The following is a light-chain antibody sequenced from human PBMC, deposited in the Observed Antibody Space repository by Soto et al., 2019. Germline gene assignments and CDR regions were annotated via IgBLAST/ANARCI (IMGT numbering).Light chain of an antibody. CDR1: QSVTSNY. CDR2: GAS. CDR3: QQYGGSPQT. J-gene: IGKJ1*01. V-gene: IGKV3-20*01. Sequence: EIVLTQSPGTLSLSPGERATLSCRASQSVTSNYVAWYQQKPGQAPRLLIYGASSRATGIPDRISGSGSGTDFTLTNSRLEPEDFGVYYWQQYGGSPQTFGQGTKVEIK.